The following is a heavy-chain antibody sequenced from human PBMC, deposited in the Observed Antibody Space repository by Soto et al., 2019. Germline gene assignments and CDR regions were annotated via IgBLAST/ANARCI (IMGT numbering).Heavy chain of an antibody. Sequence: GGSLRLSCAASGFTFSSYGMHWVRQAPGKGLEWVAVISYDGSNKYYADSVKGRFTISRDNSKNTLYLQMNSLRAEDTAVYYCAKLVREGDFDYWGQGTLVTVSS. CDR1: GFTFSSYG. CDR2: ISYDGSNK. J-gene: IGHJ4*02. CDR3: AKLVREGDFDY. D-gene: IGHD6-6*01. V-gene: IGHV3-30*18.